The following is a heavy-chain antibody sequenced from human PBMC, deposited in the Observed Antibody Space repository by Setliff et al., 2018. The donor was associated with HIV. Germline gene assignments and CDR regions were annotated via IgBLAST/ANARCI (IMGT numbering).Heavy chain of an antibody. CDR2: IFSNGDI. CDR1: GSSITSGGYY. CDR3: ARNYIDFWRAYFWVHNLFDP. Sequence: PSETLSLTCTVSGSSITSGGYYWIWLRPPAGQGREWIGHIFSNGDINYNPSLKSRVTISGDSSNNQFSLNLRSVTAADTAVYFCARNYIDFWRAYFWVHNLFDPWGQGIQVTVSS. J-gene: IGHJ5*01. V-gene: IGHV4-61*09. D-gene: IGHD3-3*01.